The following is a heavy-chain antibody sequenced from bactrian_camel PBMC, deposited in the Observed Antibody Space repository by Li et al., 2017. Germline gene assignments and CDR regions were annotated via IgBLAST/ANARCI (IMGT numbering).Heavy chain of an antibody. Sequence: VQLVESGGGSVQAGGSLRLSCAASESTFDTACMAWFREAPGKQREAVARINPRSGSYSRDDSVRGRFNISADKTKNTVYLQMNRLKPEDTATYYCGDAGT. V-gene: IGHV3S53*01. D-gene: IGHD4*01. J-gene: IGHJ3*01. CDR1: ESTFDTAC. CDR2: INPRSGSY.